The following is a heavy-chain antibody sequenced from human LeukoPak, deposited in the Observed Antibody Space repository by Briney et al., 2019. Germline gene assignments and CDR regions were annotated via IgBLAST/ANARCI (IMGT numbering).Heavy chain of an antibody. J-gene: IGHJ4*02. D-gene: IGHD5-18*01. CDR3: ARYSYGFGTFDY. CDR1: GYTFTGYY. V-gene: IGHV1-2*02. Sequence: APVKVSCKASGYTFTGYYMHWVRQAPGQGLEWMGWINPNSGGTNYAQKFQGRVTMTRDTSISTAYMELSRLRSGDTAVYHCARYSYGFGTFDYWGQGTLVTVSS. CDR2: INPNSGGT.